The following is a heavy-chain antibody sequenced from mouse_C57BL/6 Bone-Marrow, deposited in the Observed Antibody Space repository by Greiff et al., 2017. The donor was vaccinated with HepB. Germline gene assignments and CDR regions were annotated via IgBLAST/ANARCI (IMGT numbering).Heavy chain of an antibody. Sequence: QVQLQQPGAELVRPGSSVKLSCKASGYTFTSYWMDWVKQRPGQGLEWIGNIYPSDSETHYNQKFKDKATLTVDKSSSTAYMQLSSLTSEDSAVYYCSTVVAPYYAMDYWGQGTSVTVSS. V-gene: IGHV1-61*01. D-gene: IGHD1-1*01. CDR1: GYTFTSYW. J-gene: IGHJ4*01. CDR3: STVVAPYYAMDY. CDR2: IYPSDSET.